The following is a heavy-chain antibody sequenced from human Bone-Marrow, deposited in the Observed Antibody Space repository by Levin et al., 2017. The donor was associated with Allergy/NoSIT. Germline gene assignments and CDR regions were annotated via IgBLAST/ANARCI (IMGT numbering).Heavy chain of an antibody. V-gene: IGHV3-48*03. D-gene: IGHD1-14*01. CDR3: AKALYK. J-gene: IGHJ4*02. CDR2: IRSNGKRI. Sequence: SCAASGFNFSSSEMNWVRQAPGKGLEWVSYIRSNGKRIYYADSVKGRFTISRDNTKNLLYLQMNSLRAEDTAMYYCAKALYKWGQGTLVTVSP. CDR1: GFNFSSSE.